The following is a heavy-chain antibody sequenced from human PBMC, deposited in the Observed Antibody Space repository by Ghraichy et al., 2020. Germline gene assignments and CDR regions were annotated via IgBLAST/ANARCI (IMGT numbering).Heavy chain of an antibody. CDR3: ARAHIAVAGNKATNWFDP. CDR2: ISSSGSTI. J-gene: IGHJ5*02. V-gene: IGHV3-11*01. CDR1: GFTFSVYY. D-gene: IGHD6-19*01. Sequence: GGSLRLSCAASGFTFSVYYMSWIRQAPGKGLEWVSYISSSGSTIYYADSVKGRFTISRDNAKNSLYLQMNSLRAEDTAVYYCARAHIAVAGNKATNWFDPWGQGTLVTVSS.